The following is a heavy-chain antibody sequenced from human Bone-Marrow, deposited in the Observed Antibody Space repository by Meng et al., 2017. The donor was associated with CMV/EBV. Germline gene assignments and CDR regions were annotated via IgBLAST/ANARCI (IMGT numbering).Heavy chain of an antibody. CDR1: GFTFSSYS. CDR3: TTKGGRYCSSTSCYEVFDY. J-gene: IGHJ4*02. CDR2: ISSSSSYI. Sequence: GESLKISCAASGFTFSSYSMNWVRQAPGKGLEWVSSISSSSSYIYYADSVKGRFTISRDNAMNSLYLQMNSLKTEDTAVYYCTTKGGRYCSSTSCYEVFDYWGQGTLVTVSS. D-gene: IGHD2-2*01. V-gene: IGHV3-21*03.